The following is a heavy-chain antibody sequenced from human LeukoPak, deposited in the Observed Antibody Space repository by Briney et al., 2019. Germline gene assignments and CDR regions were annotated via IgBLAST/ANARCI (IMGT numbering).Heavy chain of an antibody. Sequence: GGSLRLSCAASGFTLSSYSMNWVRQAPGKGLEWVSSISSSSSYIYYADSVKGRFTISRDNAKNSLYLQMNSLRAEDTAVYYCARAVGATEFDYWGQGTLVTVSS. J-gene: IGHJ4*02. CDR2: ISSSSSYI. CDR1: GFTLSSYS. D-gene: IGHD1-26*01. V-gene: IGHV3-21*01. CDR3: ARAVGATEFDY.